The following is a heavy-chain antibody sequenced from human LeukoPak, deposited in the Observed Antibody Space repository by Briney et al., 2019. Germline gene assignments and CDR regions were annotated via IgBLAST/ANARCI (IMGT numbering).Heavy chain of an antibody. CDR3: AILPYCGGDCYPNDY. Sequence: GGSLRLSCAASGFTFSSYAMSWVRQAPGKGLEWVSAISGSGGSTYYADSVKGRFTISRDNSKNTLYLQMNSLRAEDTAVYYCAILPYCGGDCYPNDYWGQGTLVTVSS. D-gene: IGHD2-21*02. J-gene: IGHJ4*02. V-gene: IGHV3-23*01. CDR1: GFTFSSYA. CDR2: ISGSGGST.